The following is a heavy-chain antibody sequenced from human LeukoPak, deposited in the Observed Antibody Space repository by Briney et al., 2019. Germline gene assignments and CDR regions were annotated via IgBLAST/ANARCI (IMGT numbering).Heavy chain of an antibody. Sequence: SETLSLTCTVSGGSISSGSYYWSWIRQPAGKGLEWIGRIYTSGSTNYNPSLKSRVTISVDTSKNQFSLKLSSVTAADTAVYYCARIPDTSGYFYYFDYWGQGTLVTVSS. D-gene: IGHD3-22*01. V-gene: IGHV4-61*02. CDR3: ARIPDTSGYFYYFDY. J-gene: IGHJ4*02. CDR2: IYTSGST. CDR1: GGSISSGSYY.